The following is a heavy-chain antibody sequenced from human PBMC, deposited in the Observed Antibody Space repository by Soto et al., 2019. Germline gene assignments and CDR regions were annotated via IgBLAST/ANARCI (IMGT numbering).Heavy chain of an antibody. V-gene: IGHV1-69*01. CDR1: GGTFSSYA. D-gene: IGHD6-19*01. CDR3: ARDGPHSIAVAGTCWFAP. J-gene: IGHJ5*02. CDR2: IIPIFGTA. Sequence: QVQLVQSGAEVKKPGSSVKVSCKASGGTFSSYAISWVRQAPGQGLEWMGGIIPIFGTANYAQKFQGRVTITADESTSTAYMELSSLRSYDTAVYYCARDGPHSIAVAGTCWFAPVGQGTLVTVSS.